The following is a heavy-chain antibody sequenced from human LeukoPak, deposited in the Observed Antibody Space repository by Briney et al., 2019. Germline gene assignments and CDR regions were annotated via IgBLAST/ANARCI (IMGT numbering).Heavy chain of an antibody. CDR2: INPNSGGT. CDR1: GYTFTDYY. V-gene: IGHV1-2*02. D-gene: IGHD1-26*01. J-gene: IGHJ5*02. Sequence: ASVKVSCKASGYTFTDYYIHWVRQAPGQGLEWMGWINPNSGGTNYAQKFQGRVTMTRDTSISTAYMELSGLRSDDTAVYYCARDTTRDNWFDPWGQGTLVTVSS. CDR3: ARDTTRDNWFDP.